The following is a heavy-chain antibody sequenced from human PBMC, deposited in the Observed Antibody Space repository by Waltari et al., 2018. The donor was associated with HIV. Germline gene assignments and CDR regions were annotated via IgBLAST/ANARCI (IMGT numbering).Heavy chain of an antibody. Sequence: QVQLQESGPGLVRPSETLSLSCSVSGFSITTGYYWGWVRQPPGKGLELIGYIYHTGSAYCHPSLKSRVSISVDTSKNQFSLKVNSMAASDAAVYYCARVRPANQRYLDYWGQGTLVTVSS. J-gene: IGHJ4*02. CDR1: GFSITTGYY. V-gene: IGHV4-38-2*02. CDR2: IYHTGSA. CDR3: ARVRPANQRYLDY. D-gene: IGHD6-25*01.